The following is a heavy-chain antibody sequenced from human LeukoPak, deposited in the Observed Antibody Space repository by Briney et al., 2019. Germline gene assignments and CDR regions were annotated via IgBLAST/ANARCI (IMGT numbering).Heavy chain of an antibody. Sequence: GGSLRLSCAASGFTFSSYWMHWVRQAPGKGLVWVSRINGDGSSTTYVDSVMGRFTISRDSAKNTLYLQMNSVRAEDTAVYYCARGNIAAAGIHYWGQGTLVIVSS. D-gene: IGHD6-13*01. CDR1: GFTFSSYW. CDR3: ARGNIAAAGIHY. CDR2: INGDGSST. V-gene: IGHV3-74*01. J-gene: IGHJ4*02.